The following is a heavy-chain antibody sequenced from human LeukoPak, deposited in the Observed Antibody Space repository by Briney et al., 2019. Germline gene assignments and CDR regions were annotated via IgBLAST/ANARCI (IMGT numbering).Heavy chain of an antibody. V-gene: IGHV3-23*01. CDR2: ISGSGGST. J-gene: IGHJ6*02. D-gene: IGHD6-19*01. Sequence: GGSLRLSCAASGFTFSSYAMSWVRQAPGKGLEWVSAISGSGGSTYYADSVKGRFTISRDNSKNTLYLQMNSLRAEDTAVYYCARSGIAVAGPLYYYGMDVWGQGTTVTVSS. CDR3: ARSGIAVAGPLYYYGMDV. CDR1: GFTFSSYA.